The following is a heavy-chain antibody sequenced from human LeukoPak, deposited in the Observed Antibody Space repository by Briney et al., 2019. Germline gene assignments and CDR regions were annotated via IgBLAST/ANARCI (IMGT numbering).Heavy chain of an antibody. D-gene: IGHD6-13*01. V-gene: IGHV3-53*04. CDR1: GFTVSSNY. CDR3: ARQQPPPRGTVPYYGMDV. J-gene: IGHJ6*02. CDR2: IYSGGGT. Sequence: LTGGSLRLSCAASGFTVSSNYMSWVRQAPGKGLEWVSVIYSGGGTYYADSVKGRFTISRHNSKNTLYLQMNSLRAEDTAVYYCARQQPPPRGTVPYYGMDVWGQGTTVTVSS.